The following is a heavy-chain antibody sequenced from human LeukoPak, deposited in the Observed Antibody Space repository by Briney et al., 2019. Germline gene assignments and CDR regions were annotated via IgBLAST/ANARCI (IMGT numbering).Heavy chain of an antibody. J-gene: IGHJ4*02. Sequence: SETLSLTCTVSGGSISSNSYYWGWIRQPPGKGLEWLANIYNSGSTYYNPYLKRRVSMSVDTSRNQFSLKLTSVTAADTAVYYCARGGDYGDLRYFDYWGQGTLVTVSS. V-gene: IGHV4-39*01. CDR2: IYNSGST. CDR3: ARGGDYGDLRYFDY. CDR1: GGSISSNSYY. D-gene: IGHD4-17*01.